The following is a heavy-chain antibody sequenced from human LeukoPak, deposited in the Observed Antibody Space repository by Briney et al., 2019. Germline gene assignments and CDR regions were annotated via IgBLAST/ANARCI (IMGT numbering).Heavy chain of an antibody. Sequence: PGGSLRLSCSASGFTFSSYAMHWVRQPPGKGLEYVSAISSNGGSTYYADSVKGRFTISRDNAKNSLYLQMNSLRAEDTAVYYCARDIGQLWKKRQDYGMDVWGKGTTVTVSS. D-gene: IGHD5-18*01. CDR2: ISSNGGST. J-gene: IGHJ6*04. V-gene: IGHV3-64*04. CDR1: GFTFSSYA. CDR3: ARDIGQLWKKRQDYGMDV.